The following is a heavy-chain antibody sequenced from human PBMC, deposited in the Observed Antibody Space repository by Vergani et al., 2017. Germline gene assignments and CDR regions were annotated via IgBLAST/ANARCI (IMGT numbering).Heavy chain of an antibody. CDR3: ARGLYDFWSGYAVAPYYYYMDV. CDR1: GGSISSYY. Sequence: QVQLQESGPGLVKPSQTLSLTCTVSGGSISSYYWSWIRQPPGKGLEWIGYIYYSGSTNYNPSLKSRVTISVDTSKNQFSLKLSSVTAADTAVYYCARGLYDFWSGYAVAPYYYYMDVWGKGTTVTVSS. J-gene: IGHJ6*03. D-gene: IGHD3-3*01. V-gene: IGHV4-59*01. CDR2: IYYSGST.